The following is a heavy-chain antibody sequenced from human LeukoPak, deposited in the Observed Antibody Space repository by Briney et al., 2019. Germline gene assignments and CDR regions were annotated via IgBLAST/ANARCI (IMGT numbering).Heavy chain of an antibody. CDR1: GGSISSSGYY. V-gene: IGHV4-31*03. J-gene: IGHJ4*02. CDR2: IYYSGRT. CDR3: ARHTVTTSYFFDY. D-gene: IGHD4-17*01. Sequence: SQTLSLTCTVSGGSISSSGYYWTWLRQHPGKGLEWIGYIYYSGRTYYNPSLKSRFNISLNTSQNQFSLKLSSVTAADTAVYYCARHTVTTSYFFDYWGQGTLVSVSS.